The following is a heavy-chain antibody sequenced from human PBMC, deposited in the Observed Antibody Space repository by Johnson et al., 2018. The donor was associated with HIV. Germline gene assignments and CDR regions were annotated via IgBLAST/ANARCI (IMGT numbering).Heavy chain of an antibody. CDR2: IKSKTDGGTT. CDR3: ARAPEVRGVDAFDV. D-gene: IGHD3-10*01. V-gene: IGHV3-15*01. CDR1: GFTFSNAW. J-gene: IGHJ3*01. Sequence: VQLVESGGGLVQPGGSLRLSCAASGFTFSNAWMSWVRQAPGKGLEWVGRIKSKTDGGTTDYAAPVKGRFTISRDNAKNSLYLQMNILRAEDTAVYYCARAPEVRGVDAFDVWGQGTMVTVSS.